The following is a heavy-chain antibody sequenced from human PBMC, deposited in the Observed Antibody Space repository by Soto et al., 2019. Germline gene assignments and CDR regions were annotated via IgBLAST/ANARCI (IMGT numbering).Heavy chain of an antibody. J-gene: IGHJ4*02. CDR2: ISGSGGST. D-gene: IGHD4-4*01. V-gene: IGHV3-23*01. Sequence: GGSLRLSCAASGFTFSSYAMSWVRQAPGRGLEWVSAISGSGGSTYYADSVKGRFTISRDNSKNTLYLQMNSLRAEDTAVYYCAKGDIETTEYYFDYWGQGTLVTVSS. CDR1: GFTFSSYA. CDR3: AKGDIETTEYYFDY.